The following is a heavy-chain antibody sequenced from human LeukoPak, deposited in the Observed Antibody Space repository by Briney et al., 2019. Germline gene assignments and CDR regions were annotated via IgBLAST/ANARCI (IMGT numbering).Heavy chain of an antibody. CDR3: ARSFIASRYSGDCFDI. Sequence: PSETLSLTCRVSGAAIRSYYCNWIRQPDGKGLEWIGRVYIGGTTNVNPSLESRLSMSLDTSKNQISLRLNSVTVADTAVYYCARSFIASRYSGDCFDIWGQGTKVTVSS. CDR1: GAAIRSYY. CDR2: VYIGGTT. J-gene: IGHJ3*02. D-gene: IGHD2-21*01. V-gene: IGHV4-4*07.